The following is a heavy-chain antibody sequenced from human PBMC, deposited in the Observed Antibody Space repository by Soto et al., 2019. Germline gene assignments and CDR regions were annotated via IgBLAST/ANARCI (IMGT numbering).Heavy chain of an antibody. J-gene: IGHJ5*02. V-gene: IGHV4-31*01. D-gene: IGHD6-19*01. Sequence: QVQLQESGPGLVRPSETLSLTCTVSGGSITSGGYYWGWIRQHPGKGLEWIGHIYYSGRTSYNPSLQSLVSMSAETSNNQFSMNLSSGTAADTDVYYCARGGWSDNWFVPWGQGTLVTVSS. CDR2: IYYSGRT. CDR3: ARGGWSDNWFVP. CDR1: GGSITSGGYY.